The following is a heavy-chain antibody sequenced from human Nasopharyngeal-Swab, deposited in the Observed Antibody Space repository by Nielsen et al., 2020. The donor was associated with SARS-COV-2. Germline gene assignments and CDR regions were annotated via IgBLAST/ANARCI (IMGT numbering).Heavy chain of an antibody. J-gene: IGHJ6*03. D-gene: IGHD3-10*01. Sequence: WIRQPPGKGLEWIGYIYYSGSTYYNPSLKRRVTISVDTSKNQFSLKLSSVTAADTAVYYCARNWRSGSMDVWGKGTTVTVSS. CDR2: IYYSGST. CDR3: ARNWRSGSMDV. V-gene: IGHV4-31*02.